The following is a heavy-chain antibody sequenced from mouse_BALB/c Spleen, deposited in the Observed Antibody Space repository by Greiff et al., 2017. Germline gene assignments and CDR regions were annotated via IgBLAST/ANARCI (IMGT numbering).Heavy chain of an antibody. CDR3: ARHCDRNADRYAMDY. V-gene: IGHV5-12-2*01. Sequence: EVHLVESGAGLVQPGGSLKLSCAASGFTFSSYTMSWVRQTPVKRLEWVGYISTGGGSTYYPDTVKGRFTISIDNAKNTLYLQMSRLKSEDTAMYYCARHCDRNADRYAMDYWGQGTSVTVSS. CDR1: GFTFSSYT. D-gene: IGHD2-14*01. CDR2: ISTGGGST. J-gene: IGHJ4*01.